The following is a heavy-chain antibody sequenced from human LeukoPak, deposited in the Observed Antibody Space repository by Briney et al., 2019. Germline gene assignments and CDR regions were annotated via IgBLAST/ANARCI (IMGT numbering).Heavy chain of an antibody. J-gene: IGHJ4*02. V-gene: IGHV4-59*01. CDR1: GDSLNSYY. CDR2: IFYSGSS. Sequence: SETLSLTCTVSGDSLNSYYWSGISQPPGEALQWSVYIFYSGSSNYNASLRSRVAISVDTSNNHISLKLTSVTAADSAVDYCGGRAARFFDYWGQGILVTVSS. CDR3: GGRAARFFDY. D-gene: IGHD3-16*01.